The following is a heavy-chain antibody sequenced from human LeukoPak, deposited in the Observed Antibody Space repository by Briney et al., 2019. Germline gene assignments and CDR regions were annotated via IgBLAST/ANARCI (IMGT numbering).Heavy chain of an antibody. D-gene: IGHD5-12*01. CDR2: INHSGST. V-gene: IGHV4-34*01. CDR3: ARETAEGGYDSPLFDY. Sequence: SETLSLTCAVYGGSFSGYYWSWIRQPPGKGLEWIGEINHSGSTNYNPSLKSRVTISVDTSKNQFSLKLSSVTAADTAVYYCARETAEGGYDSPLFDYWGQGTLVTVSS. CDR1: GGSFSGYY. J-gene: IGHJ4*02.